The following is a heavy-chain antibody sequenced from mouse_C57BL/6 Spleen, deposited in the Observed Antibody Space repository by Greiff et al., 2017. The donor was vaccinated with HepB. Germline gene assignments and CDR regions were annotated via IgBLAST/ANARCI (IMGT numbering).Heavy chain of an antibody. D-gene: IGHD1-1*01. CDR1: GYTFTDYY. V-gene: IGHV1-76*01. CDR3: ARYYYGSSPYFDY. J-gene: IGHJ2*01. CDR2: IYPGSGNT. Sequence: QVQLKQSGAELVRPGASVKLSCKASGYTFTDYYINWVKQRPGQGLEWIARIYPGSGNTYYNEKFKGKATLTAEKSSSTAYMQLSSLTSEDSAVYFCARYYYGSSPYFDYWGQGTTLTVSS.